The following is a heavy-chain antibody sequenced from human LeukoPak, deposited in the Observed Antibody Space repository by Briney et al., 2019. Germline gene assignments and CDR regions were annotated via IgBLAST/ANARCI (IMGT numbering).Heavy chain of an antibody. V-gene: IGHV3-74*01. CDR2: IKSDGSTT. J-gene: IGHJ4*02. CDR1: GFTFSSYW. CDR3: ARDPGNFDY. D-gene: IGHD6-13*01. Sequence: GGSLRLSCAASGFTFSSYWMHWVRQAPGKGLVWVSRIKSDGSTTGYADSVKGRFTISRDNAKNTLYLQMNSLRDEDTAVYYCARDPGNFDYWGQGTLVTVSS.